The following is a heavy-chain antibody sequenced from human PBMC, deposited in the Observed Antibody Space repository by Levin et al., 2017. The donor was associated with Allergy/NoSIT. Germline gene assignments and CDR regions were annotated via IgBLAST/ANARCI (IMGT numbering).Heavy chain of an antibody. V-gene: IGHV3-23*01. CDR1: GFTFSSYA. CDR2: ISGSGGST. J-gene: IGHJ6*02. Sequence: PGESLKISCAASGFTFSSYAMSWVRQAPGKGLEWVSAISGSGGSTYYADSVKGRFTISRDNSKNTLYLQMNSLRAEDTAVYYCASLWSGYRYGMDVWGQGTTVTVSS. D-gene: IGHD3-3*01. CDR3: ASLWSGYRYGMDV.